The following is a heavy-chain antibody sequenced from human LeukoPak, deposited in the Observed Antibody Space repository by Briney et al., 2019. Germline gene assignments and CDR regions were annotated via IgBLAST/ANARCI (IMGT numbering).Heavy chain of an antibody. J-gene: IGHJ3*02. D-gene: IGHD6-6*01. Sequence: GGSLRLSCAASGFTVSSNYMSWVRQAPGKGLEWVSVIYSGGSTYYADSVKGRFTISRDNSKNTLYLQMNSLRAEATAVYYCARVSARLSAFDIWGQGTMVTVSS. CDR3: ARVSARLSAFDI. CDR1: GFTVSSNY. CDR2: IYSGGST. V-gene: IGHV3-66*01.